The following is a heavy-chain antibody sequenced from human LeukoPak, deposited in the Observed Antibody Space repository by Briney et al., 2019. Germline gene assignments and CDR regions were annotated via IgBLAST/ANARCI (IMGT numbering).Heavy chain of an antibody. D-gene: IGHD5-24*01. CDR1: GGSISSGGYY. V-gene: IGHV4-30-2*01. CDR3: ARATNTATWGGVGFDY. CDR2: IYYSGST. J-gene: IGHJ4*02. Sequence: PSQTLSLTCTVSGGSISSGGYYWSWIRQPPGKGLEWIGYIYYSGSTYYNPSLKSRVTISVDTSKNQFSLKLSSVTAADTAVYYCARATNTATWGGVGFDYWGQGTLVTVSS.